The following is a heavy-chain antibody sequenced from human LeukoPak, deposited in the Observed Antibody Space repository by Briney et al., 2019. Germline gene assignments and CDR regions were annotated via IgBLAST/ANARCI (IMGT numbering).Heavy chain of an antibody. D-gene: IGHD2-8*02. V-gene: IGHV3-30*01. Sequence: GGSLRLSCAASGFTFSSHAMHWVRQAPGKGLEWVAVISYEGSNQYYADSVRGRFTISRDNSKNTLNLQMNSLRDEDTALYYCARGYRVGCTGGACYPIDYWGQGTLVTVSS. CDR1: GFTFSSHA. CDR3: ARGYRVGCTGGACYPIDY. CDR2: ISYEGSNQ. J-gene: IGHJ4*02.